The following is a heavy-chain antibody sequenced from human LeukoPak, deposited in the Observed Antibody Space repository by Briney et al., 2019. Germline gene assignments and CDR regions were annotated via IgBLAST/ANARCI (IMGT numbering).Heavy chain of an antibody. V-gene: IGHV1-69*13. J-gene: IGHJ4*02. CDR2: IIPIFGTA. D-gene: IGHD3-10*01. Sequence: SVKVSCKASGGTFSSYAISWVRQAPGQGLEWMGGIIPIFGTANYAQKFQGRVTITADESTSTAYMELSSLRSEDTAVYYCARASESGSYHAPFDYWGQGTLVTVSS. CDR1: GGTFSSYA. CDR3: ARASESGSYHAPFDY.